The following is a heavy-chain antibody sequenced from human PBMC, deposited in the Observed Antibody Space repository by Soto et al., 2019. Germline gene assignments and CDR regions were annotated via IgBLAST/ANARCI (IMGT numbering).Heavy chain of an antibody. Sequence: ASVKVSCKASGYTFTSYGISWVRQAPGQGLEWMGWISAYNGNTNYAQKLQGRVTMTTDTSTSTAYMELRSLRSDDTAVYYCARGDGYNPVRLVFSYYFDYWGQGTLVTVSS. CDR3: ARGDGYNPVRLVFSYYFDY. CDR1: GYTFTSYG. J-gene: IGHJ4*02. V-gene: IGHV1-18*01. CDR2: ISAYNGNT. D-gene: IGHD5-12*01.